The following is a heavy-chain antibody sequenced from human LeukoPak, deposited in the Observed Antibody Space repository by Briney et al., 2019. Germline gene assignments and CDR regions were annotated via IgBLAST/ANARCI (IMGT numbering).Heavy chain of an antibody. CDR1: DGSIDTYY. Sequence: SETLSLTCTASDGSIDTYYWSWIRQPPGKGLEWVGYIYNTEKTDYNPSLKSRVTISLDTSKNQFSLKLRSVTAADTAVFYCARGGNVNDFWSGYYGIGTLDIWGQGIMVTVSS. J-gene: IGHJ3*02. D-gene: IGHD3-3*01. CDR3: ARGGNVNDFWSGYYGIGTLDI. CDR2: IYNTEKT. V-gene: IGHV4-59*01.